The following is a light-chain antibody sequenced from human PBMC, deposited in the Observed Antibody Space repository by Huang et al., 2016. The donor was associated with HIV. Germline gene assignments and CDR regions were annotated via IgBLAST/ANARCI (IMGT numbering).Light chain of an antibody. V-gene: IGKV2-28*01. CDR3: MQSLQSLPGT. CDR2: LGS. CDR1: QSLLHSNGYTY. Sequence: DIVMTQSPLSLTVTPAEPASFSCRSSQSLLHSNGYTYLDWYLQKPGQSPQLLIDLGSNRASGVPDRFRGSESGTDFTLKISRVEAEDVGVYYCMQSLQSLPGTFGQGTNLEIK. J-gene: IGKJ2*02.